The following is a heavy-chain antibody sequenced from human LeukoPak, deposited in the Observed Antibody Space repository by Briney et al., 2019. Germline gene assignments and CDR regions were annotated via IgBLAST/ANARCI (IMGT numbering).Heavy chain of an antibody. J-gene: IGHJ5*02. D-gene: IGHD2-2*01. CDR2: IYTSGST. CDR1: GGSISSYY. CDR3: ARDIVVVPAAIYWFDP. Sequence: SETLSLTCTVSGGSISSYYWSWIRQPAGKGLEWIGRIYTSGSTNYNPSLKSRVTMSVDTSKNQFSLKLSSVTVADTAVYYCARDIVVVPAAIYWFDPWGQGTLVTVSS. V-gene: IGHV4-4*07.